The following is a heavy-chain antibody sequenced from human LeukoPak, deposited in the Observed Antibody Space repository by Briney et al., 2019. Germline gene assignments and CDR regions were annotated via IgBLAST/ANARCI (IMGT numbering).Heavy chain of an antibody. Sequence: PSETLSLTYAVYGGSFSGYYWSWIRQPPGKGLEWIGEINDSGSTNYNPSLKSRVTISVDTSKNQFSLKLSSVTAADTAVYYCARGRKYYYDSSGPRRPYYYYMDVWGKGTTVTVSS. D-gene: IGHD3-22*01. CDR3: ARGRKYYYDSSGPRRPYYYYMDV. CDR2: INDSGST. J-gene: IGHJ6*03. CDR1: GGSFSGYY. V-gene: IGHV4-34*01.